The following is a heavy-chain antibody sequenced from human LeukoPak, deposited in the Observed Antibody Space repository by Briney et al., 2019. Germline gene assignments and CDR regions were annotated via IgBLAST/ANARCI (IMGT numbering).Heavy chain of an antibody. Sequence: SETLSLTCTVSGGSISSYYWSWIRQPAGKGLEWIGRIYTSGSTNYNPSLKSRVTMSVDTSKNQFSLKLSSVTAADTAVYYCARDTPMVREPCYFDYWGQGTRVTVPS. CDR3: ARDTPMVREPCYFDY. J-gene: IGHJ4*02. CDR2: IYTSGST. V-gene: IGHV4-4*07. D-gene: IGHD3-10*01. CDR1: GGSISSYY.